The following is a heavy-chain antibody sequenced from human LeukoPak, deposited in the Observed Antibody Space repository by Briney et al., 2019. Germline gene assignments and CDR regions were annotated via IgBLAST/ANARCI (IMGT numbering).Heavy chain of an antibody. D-gene: IGHD6-19*01. J-gene: IGHJ4*02. V-gene: IGHV4-39*01. CDR1: GGSISSSGYH. CDR3: TRRLSGSAWRDY. CDR2: IYSSGTT. Sequence: SETLFLTCTVSGGSISSSGYHWGWIRQPPGEGLEWIGNIYSSGTTYYSSSLKSRVTISVDTSKNQFSLNLSSVTAADTAVYYCTRRLSGSAWRDYWGQGTLVTVSS.